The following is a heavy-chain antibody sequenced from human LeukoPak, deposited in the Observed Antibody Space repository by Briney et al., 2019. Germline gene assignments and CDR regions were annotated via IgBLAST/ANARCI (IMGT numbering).Heavy chain of an antibody. CDR3: ARQEEDTNYWYFDL. CDR2: IYPGDSDT. Sequence: GESLKISCKGSGYSFTSYWIGWVHQMPGKGLECMGIIYPGDSDTRYSPSFQGQVTISADKSISTAYLQWSSLKASDTAMYYCARQEEDTNYWYFDLWGRGTLVTVSS. D-gene: IGHD5-18*01. V-gene: IGHV5-51*07. J-gene: IGHJ2*01. CDR1: GYSFTSYW.